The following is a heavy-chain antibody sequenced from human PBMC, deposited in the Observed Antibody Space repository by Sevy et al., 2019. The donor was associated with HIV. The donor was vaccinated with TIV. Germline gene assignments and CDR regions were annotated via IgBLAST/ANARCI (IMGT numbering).Heavy chain of an antibody. CDR1: GGSFSGYY. CDR2: INHSGST. D-gene: IGHD2-15*01. Sequence: SETLSLTCAVYGGSFSGYYWSWIRQPPGKGLEWIGEINHSGSTNYNPSLKSRVTISVDTSKNQFSLKLRSVTAADTAGYYCARQTLLYCSGGSCYFYSFDYWGQGTLVTVSS. J-gene: IGHJ4*02. CDR3: ARQTLLYCSGGSCYFYSFDY. V-gene: IGHV4-34*01.